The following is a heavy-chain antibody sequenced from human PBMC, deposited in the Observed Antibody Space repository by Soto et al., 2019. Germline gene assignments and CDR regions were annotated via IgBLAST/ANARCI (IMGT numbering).Heavy chain of an antibody. J-gene: IGHJ4*01. CDR2: VSAYNGER. Sequence: ASVKVSCKASGYTFTNYGINWVRQAPGQGLEWLGWVSAYNGERRYAQRVQARVIMTTDTSTTTAYMELRSLRSDDAAVYYCSRGTSIPASGDYWGQGTLVTVSS. CDR1: GYTFTNYG. D-gene: IGHD6-6*01. V-gene: IGHV1-18*01. CDR3: SRGTSIPASGDY.